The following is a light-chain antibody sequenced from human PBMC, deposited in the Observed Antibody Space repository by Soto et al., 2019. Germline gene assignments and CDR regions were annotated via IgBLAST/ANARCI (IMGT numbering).Light chain of an antibody. J-gene: IGLJ1*01. V-gene: IGLV2-14*01. CDR1: SSDVGGYNY. CDR3: SSYTSSSTLDV. CDR2: EVS. Sequence: QSALTQPASVSGSPGQSITISCTGTSSDVGGYNYVSWYQQRPGKAPKLMIYEVSNRPSGVSNRFSGSKSGNTASLTISGLQAEDEADYYCSSYTSSSTLDVFGTGTRSPS.